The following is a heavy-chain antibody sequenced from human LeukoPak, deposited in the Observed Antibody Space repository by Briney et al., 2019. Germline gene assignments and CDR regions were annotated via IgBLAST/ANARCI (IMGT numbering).Heavy chain of an antibody. CDR1: GFTFSDYY. J-gene: IGHJ6*03. Sequence: GGSLRLSCAASGFTFSDYYMSWIPQAPGKGLEWVSYISHSGRTMYYADSVKGRFTISRDNAKNSLYLQMNSLRAGDTAVYYCARDSIVRGNIGNDMDVWGKGTTVTVSS. CDR2: ISHSGRTM. CDR3: ARDSIVRGNIGNDMDV. D-gene: IGHD2-8*01. V-gene: IGHV3-11*01.